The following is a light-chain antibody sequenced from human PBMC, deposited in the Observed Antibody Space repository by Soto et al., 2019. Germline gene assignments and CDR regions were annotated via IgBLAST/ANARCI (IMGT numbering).Light chain of an antibody. Sequence: QAVVTQPPSASGTPGQRVTISCSGSRSNIGSNYVYWYQQLPGTAPKLLIYSDNQRPSGVPDRFSGSKSGTSASLAISGLRSEDEADYYCAAWDDSLVGVFCGGTKLTVL. CDR3: AAWDDSLVGV. J-gene: IGLJ2*01. CDR1: RSNIGSNY. CDR2: SDN. V-gene: IGLV1-47*02.